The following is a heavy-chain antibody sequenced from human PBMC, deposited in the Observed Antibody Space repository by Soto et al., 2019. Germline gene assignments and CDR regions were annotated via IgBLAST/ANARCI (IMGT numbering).Heavy chain of an antibody. CDR1: GFIFSDYS. Sequence: PGGSLRLSCAASGFIFSDYSMNWVRQFPGRGLEWVSYISSSGTGIYYPDSVKGRFTISRDNAKKSLYLQMSSLRAEDTAIYYCARAYSDAFDIWGQGTMVTVSS. CDR2: ISSSGTGI. V-gene: IGHV3-48*04. CDR3: ARAYSDAFDI. J-gene: IGHJ3*02. D-gene: IGHD2-15*01.